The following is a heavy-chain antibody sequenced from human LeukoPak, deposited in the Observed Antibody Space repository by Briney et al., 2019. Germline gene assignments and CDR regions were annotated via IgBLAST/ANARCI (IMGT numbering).Heavy chain of an antibody. CDR1: GFTFGDYA. CDR2: IRVGGET. D-gene: IGHD7-27*01. V-gene: IGHV3-23*01. Sequence: GGSLRLSCTASGFTFGDYAMSWVRQAPGKGLEWVSGIRVGGETYYADSVKGRFTISRDNSENTLYLQMSGLRAEDTAVYHCAKGTGDTGYYFDSWGQGILVTVSS. J-gene: IGHJ4*02. CDR3: AKGTGDTGYYFDS.